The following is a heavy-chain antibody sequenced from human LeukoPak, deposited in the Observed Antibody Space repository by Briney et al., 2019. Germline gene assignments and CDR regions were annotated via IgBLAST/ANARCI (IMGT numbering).Heavy chain of an antibody. CDR2: ISGSGGTT. J-gene: IGHJ3*02. Sequence: PGGSLRLSCAASGFTFSSHAVSWVRQAPGKGLEWVSAISGSGGTTYYTDSVKGRFTISRDNSKNTLYLQMYSLRAEDTAVYYCAKYGLTMIVVAFDAFDIWGQGTMVTVSS. V-gene: IGHV3-23*01. CDR1: GFTFSSHA. CDR3: AKYGLTMIVVAFDAFDI. D-gene: IGHD3-22*01.